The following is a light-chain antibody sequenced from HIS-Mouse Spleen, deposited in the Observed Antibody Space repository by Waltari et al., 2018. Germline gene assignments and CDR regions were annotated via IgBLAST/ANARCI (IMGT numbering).Light chain of an antibody. J-gene: IGKJ1*01. V-gene: IGKV3-15*01. Sequence: EIVMTQSPATFSVSPGERATLSCRASQSVSSNLAWYQQKPGQAPRLLIYGASTRATGIPARFSGSGSGTEFTLTISSLQSEDFAVYYCQQYNNWWTFGQGTKVEIK. CDR2: GAS. CDR3: QQYNNWWT. CDR1: QSVSSN.